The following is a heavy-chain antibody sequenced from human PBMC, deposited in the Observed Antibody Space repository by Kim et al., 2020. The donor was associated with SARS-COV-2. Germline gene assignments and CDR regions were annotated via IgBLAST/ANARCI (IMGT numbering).Heavy chain of an antibody. CDR2: IYYSGST. CDR1: GGSISSYY. D-gene: IGHD1-20*01. CDR3: ARDFLYNWNYNYGMDV. J-gene: IGHJ6*02. V-gene: IGHV4-59*13. Sequence: SETLSLTCTVSGGSISSYYWSWIRQPPGKGLEWIGYIYYSGSTNYNPSLKSRVTISVDTSKNQFSLKLSSVTAADTAVYYCARDFLYNWNYNYGMDVWGQGTTVTVSS.